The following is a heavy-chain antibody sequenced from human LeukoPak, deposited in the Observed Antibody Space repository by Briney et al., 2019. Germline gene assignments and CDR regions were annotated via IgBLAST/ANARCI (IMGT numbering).Heavy chain of an antibody. V-gene: IGHV4-34*01. CDR1: GGSFSGYF. D-gene: IGHD6-6*01. J-gene: IGHJ5*02. Sequence: SETLSLTCAIYGGSFSGYFWSWFRQPPGKGLEWIGEINRSGSTNHNSSLSLKSRVTISVDTSKNQFSLKLSSVTAADTAVYYCAVSAAALFDPWGQGTLVTVSS. CDR3: AVSAAALFDP. CDR2: INRSGST.